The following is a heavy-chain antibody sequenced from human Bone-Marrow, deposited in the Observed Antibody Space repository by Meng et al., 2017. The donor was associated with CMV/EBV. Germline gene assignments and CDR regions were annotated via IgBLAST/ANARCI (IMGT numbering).Heavy chain of an antibody. V-gene: IGHV3-23*01. J-gene: IGHJ6*02. Sequence: GESLKISCAASGFTFSSYEMNWVRQAPGKGLEWVSAISGSGGSTYYADSVKGRFTISRDNSKNTLYLQMNSLRAEDTAVYYCAKGVERSSTTTGYYGMDVWGQGTTVTVSS. D-gene: IGHD2-2*01. CDR2: ISGSGGST. CDR1: GFTFSSYE. CDR3: AKGVERSSTTTGYYGMDV.